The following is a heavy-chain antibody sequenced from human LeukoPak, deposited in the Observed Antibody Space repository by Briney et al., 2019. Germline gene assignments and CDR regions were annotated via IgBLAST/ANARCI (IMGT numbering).Heavy chain of an antibody. Sequence: MSGGSLRLSCAASGFTFSSFAMHWVRQAPGKGLEWVSSITTGSSYIYYADSVKGRFTISRDNARNSLYLHMNSLRAEDTAVYYCARDLGGYSYGSHFDYWGQGTLVTVSS. CDR1: GFTFSSFA. D-gene: IGHD5-18*01. CDR2: ITTGSSYI. V-gene: IGHV3-21*01. CDR3: ARDLGGYSYGSHFDY. J-gene: IGHJ4*02.